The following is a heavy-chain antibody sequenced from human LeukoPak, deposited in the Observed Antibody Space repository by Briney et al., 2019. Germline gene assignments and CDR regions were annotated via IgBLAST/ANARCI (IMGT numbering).Heavy chain of an antibody. D-gene: IGHD6-19*01. J-gene: IGHJ4*02. CDR3: ATGITVAGNFDY. CDR2: FDPEDGET. Sequence: ASVKVSCKVSGYTLTELSMHWVRQAPGKGLEWMGGFDPEDGETIYAQKFQGRVTMTEDTSTDTAHMELSSLRSEDTAVYYCATGITVAGNFDYWGQGTLVTVSS. CDR1: GYTLTELS. V-gene: IGHV1-24*01.